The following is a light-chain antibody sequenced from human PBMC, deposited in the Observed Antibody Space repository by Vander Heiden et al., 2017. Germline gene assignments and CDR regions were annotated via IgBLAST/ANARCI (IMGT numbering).Light chain of an antibody. CDR2: DAS. CDR3: QVWDSSSDHVV. CDR1: NIGSKS. Sequence: SYVLTQPPSVSVAPGQTARITCGGNNIGSKSVHWYQQKPGQAPVLVVYDASDRPSGIPERFSGSNSGNTATLTISRVEAGDEADYYCQVWDSSSDHVVFGGGNKLTVL. J-gene: IGLJ2*01. V-gene: IGLV3-21*02.